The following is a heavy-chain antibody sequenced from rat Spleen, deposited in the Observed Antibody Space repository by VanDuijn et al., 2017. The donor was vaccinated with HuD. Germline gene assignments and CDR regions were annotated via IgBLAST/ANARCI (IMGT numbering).Heavy chain of an antibody. CDR3: AKVDNYGVMDA. D-gene: IGHD1-3*01. CDR2: INTDGGST. V-gene: IGHV5-58*01. Sequence: EVQLVETGGGLVQPGRSLKLSCVASGFTFSSYWMYWIRQAPGKGLEWVSSINTDGGSTYYPDSVKGRFTISRDNAENTVYLQMNSLRSEDTATYYCAKVDNYGVMDAWGQGASVTVSS. CDR1: GFTFSSYW. J-gene: IGHJ4*01.